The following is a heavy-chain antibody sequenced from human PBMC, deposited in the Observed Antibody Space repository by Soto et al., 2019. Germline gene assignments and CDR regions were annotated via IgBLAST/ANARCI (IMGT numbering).Heavy chain of an antibody. D-gene: IGHD4-17*01. V-gene: IGHV1-46*01. CDR2: INPSGGST. Sequence: GASVKVSCKASGYTFTSYYMHWMRQAPGQGLEWMGIINPSGGSTSYAQKFQGRVTMTRDTSTSTVYMELSSLRSEDTAVYYCARATVVLIYYYYGMDVWGQGTTVTVSS. CDR3: ARATVVLIYYYYGMDV. CDR1: GYTFTSYY. J-gene: IGHJ6*02.